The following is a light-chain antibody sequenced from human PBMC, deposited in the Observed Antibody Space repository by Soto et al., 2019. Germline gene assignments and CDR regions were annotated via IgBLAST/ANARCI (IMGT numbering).Light chain of an antibody. J-gene: IGLJ2*01. CDR3: SSYTSSSTLGV. CDR1: SSDVGGYNY. CDR2: EVS. V-gene: IGLV2-14*01. Sequence: QSALTKPASVSGSPGQSITISCTGTSSDVGGYNYVSWYQQHPGKAPKLMIYEVSNRPSGVSNRFSGSKSGNTASLTISGLQAEYEADYYCSSYTSSSTLGVFGGGTKLTVL.